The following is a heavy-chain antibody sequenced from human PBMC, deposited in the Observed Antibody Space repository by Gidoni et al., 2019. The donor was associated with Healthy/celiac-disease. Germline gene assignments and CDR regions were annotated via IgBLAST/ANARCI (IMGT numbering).Heavy chain of an antibody. D-gene: IGHD3-22*01. CDR2: IKSKSDGGTI. CDR1: GFIFSNAW. Sequence: EVQLVESGGGLVKPGGSLRLSCAASGFIFSNAWMNWFRQAPGKGLEWVGRIKSKSDGGTIDYAAPVKGRFTISRDDSKNTLYLQMNSLKTEDTAVYYCTTDRSQWLLLGAAFDYWGQGTLVTVSS. CDR3: TTDRSQWLLLGAAFDY. J-gene: IGHJ4*02. V-gene: IGHV3-15*07.